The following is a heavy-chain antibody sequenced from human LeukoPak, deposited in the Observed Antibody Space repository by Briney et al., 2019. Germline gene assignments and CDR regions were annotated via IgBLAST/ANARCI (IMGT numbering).Heavy chain of an antibody. V-gene: IGHV3-53*01. CDR1: GFTVITND. J-gene: IGHJ4*02. D-gene: IGHD1-14*01. CDR3: ARGVEPQAANTLAY. Sequence: GGSLRLSCAASGFTVITNDMTWVRQAPGKGLEWVSVLYSDGNTKYADSVQGRFTISRDNSKNTLYLEMNSLSPDDTAVYYCARGVEPQAANTLAYSGQGTLVTVSS. CDR2: LYSDGNT.